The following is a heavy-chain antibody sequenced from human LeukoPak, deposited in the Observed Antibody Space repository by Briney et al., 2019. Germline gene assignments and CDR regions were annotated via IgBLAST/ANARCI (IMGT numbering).Heavy chain of an antibody. D-gene: IGHD6-19*01. Sequence: GGSLRLSCAASGFTFSNYVMSWVRQAPGMGLEWVSSITSPVGRIYYADSLKGRITISRDNARSSLYLQMNNLRAEDTAVYYCATDGRSSGWYGFDYWGQGTLVTVSS. CDR3: ATDGRSSGWYGFDY. J-gene: IGHJ4*02. CDR2: ITSPVGRI. V-gene: IGHV3-21*01. CDR1: GFTFSNYV.